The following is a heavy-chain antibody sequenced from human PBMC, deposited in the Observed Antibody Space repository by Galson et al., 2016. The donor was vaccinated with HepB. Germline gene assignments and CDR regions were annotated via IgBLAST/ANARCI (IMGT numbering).Heavy chain of an antibody. Sequence: SETLSLTCTVSGGSISSSIYYWGWIRQPPGKGLEWIGSVDYSGGTFYNPSLKSRVTIFVDTSYNQLPLKLSSVTAADTAFYYCARQSHEGPRIAPALDAFDIWGQGTMVTVSS. CDR1: GGSISSSIYY. D-gene: IGHD6-25*01. CDR3: ARQSHEGPRIAPALDAFDI. J-gene: IGHJ3*02. V-gene: IGHV4-39*01. CDR2: VDYSGGT.